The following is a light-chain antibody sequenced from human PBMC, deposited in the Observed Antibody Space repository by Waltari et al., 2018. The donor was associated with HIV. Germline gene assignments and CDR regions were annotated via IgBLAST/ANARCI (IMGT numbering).Light chain of an antibody. Sequence: QLGLTQSPSASASLGASVKLTCTLSSWHTNYAIAWHQQRPEKGPRFLMRLNSNGSHTKGDGIPDRFSGSSSGAERYLTISSLQSEDETDYFCQTWGSGIVVFGGGTTLTVL. CDR1: SWHTNYA. CDR3: QTWGSGIVV. J-gene: IGLJ2*01. V-gene: IGLV4-69*01. CDR2: LNSNGSH.